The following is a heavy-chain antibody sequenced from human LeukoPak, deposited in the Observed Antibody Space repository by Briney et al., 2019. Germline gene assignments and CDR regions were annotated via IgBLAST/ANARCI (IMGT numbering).Heavy chain of an antibody. V-gene: IGHV3-23*01. CDR3: AKADRGWGVITKD. CDR1: GFXFSNYA. CDR2: IGGSSDFT. Sequence: GGSLRLSCAASGFXFSNYAMSWVRQAPGKGLEWVSAIGGSSDFTYYAEYVKGRFTISRDNSKKTLYLQMNSLRAEDTAVYYCAKADRGWGVITKDWGQGTLVTVSS. J-gene: IGHJ4*02. D-gene: IGHD3-10*01.